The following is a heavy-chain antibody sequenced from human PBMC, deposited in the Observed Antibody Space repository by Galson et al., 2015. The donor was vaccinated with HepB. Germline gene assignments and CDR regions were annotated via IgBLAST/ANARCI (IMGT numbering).Heavy chain of an antibody. J-gene: IGHJ6*02. Sequence: SVKVSCKASGYTFTNYGIGCVRQAPGQAFEWMGWISPNNATNYAHNLQGRLTMTTDTSTSTAYMELRSLRSDDTAVYYCSRDSGRGFYGMDVWGQGTTVIVSS. CDR1: GYTFTNYG. CDR3: SRDSGRGFYGMDV. D-gene: IGHD3-10*01. V-gene: IGHV1-18*04. CDR2: ISPNNAT.